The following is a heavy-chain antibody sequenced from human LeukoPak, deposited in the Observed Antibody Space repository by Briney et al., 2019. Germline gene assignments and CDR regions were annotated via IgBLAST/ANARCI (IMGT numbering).Heavy chain of an antibody. CDR3: ASFTSVRSSWPKYFQH. D-gene: IGHD6-13*01. CDR2: IKQDGSEK. Sequence: GGSLRLSCAASGFTFSSCWMSWVRQAPGKGLEWVANIKQDGSEKYYVDSVKGRFTISRDNAKNSLYLQMNSLRAEDTAVYYCASFTSVRSSWPKYFQHWGQGTLVTVSS. V-gene: IGHV3-7*01. J-gene: IGHJ1*01. CDR1: GFTFSSCW.